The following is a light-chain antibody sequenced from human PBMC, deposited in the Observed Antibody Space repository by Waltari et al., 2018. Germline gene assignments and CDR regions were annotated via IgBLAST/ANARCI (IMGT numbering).Light chain of an antibody. CDR3: QQYYSTPRT. CDR2: WAS. V-gene: IGKV4-1*01. CDR1: QSVLYSSNNKNY. J-gene: IGKJ2*01. Sequence: DIVMTQSTDSLAVSLGERATIKCKSSQSVLYSSNNKNYLAWYQQKPGQPPKLLIYWASTRESGVPDRFSGSGSGPDFTLTISSLQAEDVAVYYCQQYYSTPRTFGQGTKLEIK.